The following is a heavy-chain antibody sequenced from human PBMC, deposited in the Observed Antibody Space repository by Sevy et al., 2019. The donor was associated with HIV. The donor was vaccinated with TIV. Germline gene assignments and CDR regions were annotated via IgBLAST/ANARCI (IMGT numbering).Heavy chain of an antibody. D-gene: IGHD3-3*01. Sequence: SETLSLTCTVSGGPISSYYWSWIRQPPGKGLEWIGYIYYSGSTNYNPSLKSRVTISVDTSKNQFSLKLSSVTAADTAVYYCARAPSVFGVVNYYYYMDVWGKGTTVTVSS. V-gene: IGHV4-59*01. CDR3: ARAPSVFGVVNYYYYMDV. J-gene: IGHJ6*03. CDR1: GGPISSYY. CDR2: IYYSGST.